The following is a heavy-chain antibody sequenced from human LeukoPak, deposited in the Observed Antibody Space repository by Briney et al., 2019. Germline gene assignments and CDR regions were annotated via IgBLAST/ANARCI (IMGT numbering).Heavy chain of an antibody. Sequence: AGALRLSCAASGFTVSSNYMSWVRQAAGGGLEWVANIKKDGSEKYYVDSVKGRFTISRDNAKNSLYLQMNSLRAEDTAVYYCARGVAAAGKRGVDYWGQGTLVTVSS. V-gene: IGHV3-7*01. CDR1: GFTVSSNY. J-gene: IGHJ4*02. D-gene: IGHD6-13*01. CDR2: IKKDGSEK. CDR3: ARGVAAAGKRGVDY.